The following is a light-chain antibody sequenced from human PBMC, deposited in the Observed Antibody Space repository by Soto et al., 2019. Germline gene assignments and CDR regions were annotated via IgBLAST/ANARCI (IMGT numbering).Light chain of an antibody. J-gene: IGKJ4*01. CDR2: GAS. CDR1: QSVSSSY. V-gene: IGKV3-20*01. Sequence: VMTQSPGTLSLSPGERATLSCRASQSVSSSYLAWYQQKPGQAPKLLIYGASSRATGIPDRFSGSGSGTDFTLTISRLEPEDFAVYYCQQYGSSPLTFGGGTKVDIK. CDR3: QQYGSSPLT.